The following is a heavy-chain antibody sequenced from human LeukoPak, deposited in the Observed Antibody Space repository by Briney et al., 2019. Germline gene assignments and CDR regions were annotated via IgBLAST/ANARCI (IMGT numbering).Heavy chain of an antibody. Sequence: GGSLRLSCAASDFTFSVSAMHWVRQASGKGLEWVGRIRSKANSYATAYAASVKGRFTISRDDSKNTAYLQMNSLQTEDTAVYYCSSGPGGVDVWGKGTTVTVSS. D-gene: IGHD3-10*01. V-gene: IGHV3-73*01. CDR2: IRSKANSYAT. CDR1: DFTFSVSA. J-gene: IGHJ6*04. CDR3: SSGPGGVDV.